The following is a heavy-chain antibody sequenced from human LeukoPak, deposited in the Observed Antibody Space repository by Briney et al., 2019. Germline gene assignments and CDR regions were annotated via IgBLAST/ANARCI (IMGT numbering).Heavy chain of an antibody. V-gene: IGHV4-30-4*02. Sequence: SETLSLTCTVSGDSISSAAYYWSWIRQPPGKGLEWIGSIYYSGSTYYNPSLKSRVTISVDTSKNQFSLKLSSVTAADTAVYYCAREGSSGWFDSLLYYYYYYGMDVWGQGTTVTVSS. CDR1: GDSISSAAYY. J-gene: IGHJ6*02. D-gene: IGHD6-19*01. CDR2: IYYSGST. CDR3: AREGSSGWFDSLLYYYYYYGMDV.